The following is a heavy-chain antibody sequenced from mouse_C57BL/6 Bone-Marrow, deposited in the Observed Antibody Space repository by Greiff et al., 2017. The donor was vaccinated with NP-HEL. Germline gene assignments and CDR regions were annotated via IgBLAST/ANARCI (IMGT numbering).Heavy chain of an antibody. J-gene: IGHJ3*01. CDR3: ARHTIYYDPAWFAY. CDR1: GYTFTEYT. V-gene: IGHV1-62-2*01. Sequence: QVQLQQSGAELVKPGASVKLSCKASGYTFTEYTIHWVKQRSGQGLEWIGWFYPGSGSIKYNEKFKDKATLTADKSSRTVYLELSSLTSDDSAVYFCARHTIYYDPAWFAYWGQGTLVTVSA. CDR2: FYPGSGSI. D-gene: IGHD2-4*01.